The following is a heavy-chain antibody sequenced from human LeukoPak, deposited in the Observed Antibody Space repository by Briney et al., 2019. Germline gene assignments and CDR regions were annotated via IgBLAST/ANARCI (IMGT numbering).Heavy chain of an antibody. J-gene: IGHJ4*02. Sequence: GRSLRLSCAASGFTFSSYSINWVRQAPGKGLEWVSSISPSSSYIYYADSVKGRFTVSRDNAKNSLYLQMNSLRAEDTAVYYCARGCGGNCYLNDYWGQGTLVTVSS. CDR1: GFTFSSYS. V-gene: IGHV3-21*01. CDR2: ISPSSSYI. CDR3: ARGCGGNCYLNDY. D-gene: IGHD2-15*01.